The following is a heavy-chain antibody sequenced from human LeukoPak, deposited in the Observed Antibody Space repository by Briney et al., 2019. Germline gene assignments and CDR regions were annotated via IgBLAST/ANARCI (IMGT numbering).Heavy chain of an antibody. CDR2: IGGSGDIT. V-gene: IGHV3-23*01. Sequence: GGSLRLSCAASGFTFSSYAMSWVRLAPGKGLEWVSAIGGSGDITYYADSVKGRFTISRDNSKNSLYLQMNSLRTEDTALYYCAKLNQGAFDIWGQGTMVTVSS. J-gene: IGHJ3*02. CDR1: GFTFSSYA. CDR3: AKLNQGAFDI.